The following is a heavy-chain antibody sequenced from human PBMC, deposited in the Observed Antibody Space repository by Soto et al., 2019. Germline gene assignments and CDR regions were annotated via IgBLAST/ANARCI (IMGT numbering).Heavy chain of an antibody. CDR2: ISSGSAYI. Sequence: EVQLVESGGGLVKPGGSLRLSCSFTFNSYSLNWVRQAPRTGLEWVSSISSGSAYIKYADSVKGRFTISRDNANNFLYLQMSSLRVDDTALYYCTRDQGGSYDSWFDPWGQGTLVTVSS. J-gene: IGHJ5*02. CDR3: TRDQGGSYDSWFDP. V-gene: IGHV3-21*06. D-gene: IGHD1-26*01. CDR1: TFNSYS.